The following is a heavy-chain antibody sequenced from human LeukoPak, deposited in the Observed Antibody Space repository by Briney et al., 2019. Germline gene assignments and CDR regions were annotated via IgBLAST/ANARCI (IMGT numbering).Heavy chain of an antibody. J-gene: IGHJ4*02. Sequence: GGSLRLSCAASGFTFSRYSMNWVRQAPGKGLEWVSSISSSSSYIYYADSVKGRFTISRDNAKNSLYLQMNSLRAEDTAVYYCASEGDPHPDRWGQGTLVTVSS. D-gene: IGHD3-16*01. CDR3: ASEGDPHPDR. CDR2: ISSSSSYI. CDR1: GFTFSRYS. V-gene: IGHV3-21*01.